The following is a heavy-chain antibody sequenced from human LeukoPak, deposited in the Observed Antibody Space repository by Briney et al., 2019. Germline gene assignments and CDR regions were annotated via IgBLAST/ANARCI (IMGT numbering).Heavy chain of an antibody. Sequence: GGSLRLSCVTSGFSFSTYDMSWVRQAPGKGLEWVSGITANTRGSITYYADSVKGRFTISRDNAKNSLYLQMNSLRAEDTAVYYCARDQRYYYDSSGTYYFDYWGQGTLVTVSS. CDR2: ITANTRGSIT. CDR3: ARDQRYYYDSSGTYYFDY. CDR1: GFSFSTYD. D-gene: IGHD3-22*01. V-gene: IGHV3-11*04. J-gene: IGHJ4*02.